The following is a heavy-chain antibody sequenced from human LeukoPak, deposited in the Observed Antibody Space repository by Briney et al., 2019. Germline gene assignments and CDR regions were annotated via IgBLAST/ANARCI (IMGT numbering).Heavy chain of an antibody. V-gene: IGHV3-11*06. CDR3: GRTEGYDFWSAPMEICYIDL. J-gene: IGHJ2*01. CDR2: ISSSSSYI. Sequence: GGSLRLSCAASGFTFSDYYMSWIRQAPGKGLEWVSYISSSSSYINYADSVKGRFSISRDNAKNSLYLQMNSLRAEDTAVYYCGRTEGYDFWSAPMEICYIDLCGRPTLVTV. CDR1: GFTFSDYY. D-gene: IGHD3-3*01.